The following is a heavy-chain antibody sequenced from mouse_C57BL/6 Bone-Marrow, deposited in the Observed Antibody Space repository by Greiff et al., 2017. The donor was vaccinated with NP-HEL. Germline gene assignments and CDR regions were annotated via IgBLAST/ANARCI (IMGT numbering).Heavy chain of an antibody. V-gene: IGHV1-81*01. J-gene: IGHJ2*01. CDR2: IYPRSGNT. Sequence: VQLQQSGAELARPGASVKLSCKASGYTFTSYGISWVKQRTGQGLEWIGEIYPRSGNTYYNEKFKGQATLTADKSSSTAYMELRSLTSEDSAVYFCARNYGSYYFDYGGQGTTLTVSS. D-gene: IGHD1-1*01. CDR3: ARNYGSYYFDY. CDR1: GYTFTSYG.